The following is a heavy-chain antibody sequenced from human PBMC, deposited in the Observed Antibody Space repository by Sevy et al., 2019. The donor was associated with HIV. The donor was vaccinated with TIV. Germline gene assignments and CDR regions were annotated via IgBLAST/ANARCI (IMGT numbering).Heavy chain of an antibody. CDR3: ARDQFSSIVVVPAANYGMDV. D-gene: IGHD2-2*01. CDR2: IIPIFGTA. J-gene: IGHJ6*02. Sequence: ASVKVSCKASGGTFSSYAISWVRQAPGQGLEWMGGIIPIFGTANYAQKFQGRVTITADESTSTAYMELSSLRSKDTAVYYCARDQFSSIVVVPAANYGMDVWGQGTTVTVSS. V-gene: IGHV1-69*13. CDR1: GGTFSSYA.